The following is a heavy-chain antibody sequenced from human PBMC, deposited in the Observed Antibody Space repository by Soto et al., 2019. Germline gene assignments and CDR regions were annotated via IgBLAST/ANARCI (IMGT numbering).Heavy chain of an antibody. D-gene: IGHD2-21*01. Sequence: GGSLLSCAASGFTFSSYSMNWVRQAPGKGLEWVSSISSSSSYIYYADSVKGRFTISRDNAKNSLYLQMNSLRAEDTAVYYCASSVHEGGDCYWGQGTLVTVSS. CDR1: GFTFSSYS. J-gene: IGHJ4*02. CDR2: ISSSSSYI. CDR3: ASSVHEGGDCY. V-gene: IGHV3-21*01.